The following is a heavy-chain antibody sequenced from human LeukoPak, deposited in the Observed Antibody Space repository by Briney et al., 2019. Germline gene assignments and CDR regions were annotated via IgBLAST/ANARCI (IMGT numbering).Heavy chain of an antibody. CDR2: ISWNSGSI. CDR3: AKDYDSSGYYSVYFDH. J-gene: IGHJ4*02. Sequence: SGRSLRLSCAASGFTFDDYAMHWVRQAPGKGLEWVSGISWNSGSIGYADSVKGRFTISRDNAKNSLYLQMNSLRAEDTALYYCAKDYDSSGYYSVYFDHWGQGTLVTVSS. CDR1: GFTFDDYA. V-gene: IGHV3-9*01. D-gene: IGHD3-22*01.